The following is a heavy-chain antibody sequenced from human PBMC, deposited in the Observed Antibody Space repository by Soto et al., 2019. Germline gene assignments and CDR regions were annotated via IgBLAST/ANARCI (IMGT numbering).Heavy chain of an antibody. V-gene: IGHV5-51*01. CDR2: IYPGDSDT. D-gene: IGHD3-3*01. CDR3: ARKSGFLEWQSRGAFDI. Sequence: GESLKISCKGSVYSFTSYWIGWVRQMPGKGLEWMGIIYPGDSDTRYSPSFQGQVTISADKSISTAYLQWSSLKASDTAMYYCARKSGFLEWQSRGAFDIWGQGTMVTVSS. J-gene: IGHJ3*02. CDR1: VYSFTSYW.